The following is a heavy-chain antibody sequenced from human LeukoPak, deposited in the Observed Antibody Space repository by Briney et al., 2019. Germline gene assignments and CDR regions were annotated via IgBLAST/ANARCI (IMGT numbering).Heavy chain of an antibody. D-gene: IGHD3-16*01. CDR2: ISSSSSSI. J-gene: IGHJ3*02. V-gene: IGHV3-48*04. CDR1: GFTFSSYS. CDR3: ASPVYHHAFDI. Sequence: GGSLRLSCVASGFTFSSYSMTWVRQAPGKGLEWISYISSSSSSIYSADSVKGRFTISRDNAKNALYLQMNSLRAEDTAVYYCASPVYHHAFDIWGQGTMVTVSS.